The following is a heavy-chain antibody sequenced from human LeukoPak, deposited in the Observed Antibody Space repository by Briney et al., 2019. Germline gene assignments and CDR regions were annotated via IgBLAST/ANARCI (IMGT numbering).Heavy chain of an antibody. D-gene: IGHD3-9*01. J-gene: IGHJ3*02. CDR3: ARSGGYFDWLSNHDAFDI. V-gene: IGHV3-11*04. Sequence: GGSLRLSCAASGFTFSNAWMSWVRQAPGKGLEWVSYISSSGSTIYYADSVKGRFTISRDNAKNSLYLQMNSLRAEDTAVYYCARSGGYFDWLSNHDAFDIWGQGTMVTVSS. CDR1: GFTFSNAW. CDR2: ISSSGSTI.